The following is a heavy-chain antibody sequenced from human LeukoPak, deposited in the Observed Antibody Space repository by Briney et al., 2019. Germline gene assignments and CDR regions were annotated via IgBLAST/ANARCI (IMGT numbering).Heavy chain of an antibody. CDR2: ITSTGDNT. J-gene: IGHJ6*01. CDR3: ANVLRYFLDL. Sequence: PGGSLRLSCAASGFTLSNYAMRWVRQAPGKGLEWVSTITSTGDNTYYADSVKRRFSNTSDNSKNTLYQQMNGLNAEVSALDYCANVLRYFLDLWGQGTTVTVSS. D-gene: IGHD3-9*01. V-gene: IGHV3-23*01. CDR1: GFTLSNYA.